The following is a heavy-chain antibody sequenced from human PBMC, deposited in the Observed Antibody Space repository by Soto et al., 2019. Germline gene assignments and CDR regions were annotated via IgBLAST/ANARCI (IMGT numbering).Heavy chain of an antibody. CDR3: ARDRQYSYGREPYYYYYGMDV. Sequence: SETLSLTCTVSGGSISSGDYYWSWIRQPPGKGLEWIGYIYYSGSTYYNPSLKSRVTISVDTSKNQFSLKLSSVTAADTAVYYCARDRQYSYGREPYYYYYGMDVWGQGTTVTVSS. CDR1: GGSISSGDYY. D-gene: IGHD5-18*01. J-gene: IGHJ6*02. CDR2: IYYSGST. V-gene: IGHV4-30-4*01.